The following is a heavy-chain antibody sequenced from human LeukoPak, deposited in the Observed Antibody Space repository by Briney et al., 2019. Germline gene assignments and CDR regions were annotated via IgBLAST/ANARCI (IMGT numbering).Heavy chain of an antibody. V-gene: IGHV1-69*01. Sequence: GASVKVSCKASGGTFSSYAISWVRQAPGQGLEWMGGIIPIFGTANYAQKFQGRVMITADESTSTAYMELSSLRSEDTAVYYCARALAYCGGDCAASFDYWGQGTLVTVSS. J-gene: IGHJ4*02. CDR1: GGTFSSYA. D-gene: IGHD2-21*02. CDR3: ARALAYCGGDCAASFDY. CDR2: IIPIFGTA.